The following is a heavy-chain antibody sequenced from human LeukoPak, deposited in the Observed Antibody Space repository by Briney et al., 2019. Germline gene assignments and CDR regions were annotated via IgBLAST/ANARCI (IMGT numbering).Heavy chain of an antibody. Sequence: GGSLRLSCAASGFTFSSYAMHWVRQAPGKGLEWVAVISYDGSNKYYADSVKGRFTISRDNSKSTLYLQMNSLRAEDTAVYYCAREEIAGLFDYWGQGTLVTVSS. V-gene: IGHV3-30*04. CDR1: GFTFSSYA. CDR2: ISYDGSNK. D-gene: IGHD6-13*01. CDR3: AREEIAGLFDY. J-gene: IGHJ4*02.